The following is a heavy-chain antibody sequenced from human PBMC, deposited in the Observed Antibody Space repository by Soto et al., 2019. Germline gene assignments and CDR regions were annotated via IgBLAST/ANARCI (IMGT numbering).Heavy chain of an antibody. CDR2: IYYSGST. J-gene: IGHJ3*02. D-gene: IGHD1-26*01. V-gene: IGHV4-59*06. CDR3: ARDSGSRDDAFDI. Sequence: PSETLSLICTVSGGSISSYYWSWIRQHPGKGLEWIGYIYYSGSTYYNPSLKSRVTISVDTSKNQFSLKLSSVTAADTAVYYCARDSGSRDDAFDIWGQGTMVTVSS. CDR1: GGSISSYY.